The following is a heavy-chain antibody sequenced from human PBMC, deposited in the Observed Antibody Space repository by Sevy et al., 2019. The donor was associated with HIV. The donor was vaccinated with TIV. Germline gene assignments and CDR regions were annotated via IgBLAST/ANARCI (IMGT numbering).Heavy chain of an antibody. CDR2: IKPDGSDK. CDR1: GFTFSSHW. D-gene: IGHD6-13*01. Sequence: GGSLRLSCAASGFTFSSHWMSWVRQAPGKGLEWVANIKPDGSDKYYVDSVEGRFTISRDNDKNSLSLQMNSLRAEDTAVYNCARDTGGIGMDVWGQGTTVTVSS. CDR3: ARDTGGIGMDV. J-gene: IGHJ6*02. V-gene: IGHV3-7*01.